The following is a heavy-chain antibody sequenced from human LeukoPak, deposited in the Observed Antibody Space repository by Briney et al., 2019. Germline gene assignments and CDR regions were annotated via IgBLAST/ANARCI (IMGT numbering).Heavy chain of an antibody. D-gene: IGHD3-3*01. CDR3: ARMDYDFWSGSYYGMDV. J-gene: IGHJ6*02. CDR1: GYNFGGYY. Sequence: SVKVSCKASGYNFGGYYISWVRQAPGQGLEWMGRIIPILGIANYAQKFQGRVTITADKSTSTAYMELSSLRSEDTAVYYCARMDYDFWSGSYYGMDVWGQGTTVTVSS. V-gene: IGHV1-69*02. CDR2: IIPILGIA.